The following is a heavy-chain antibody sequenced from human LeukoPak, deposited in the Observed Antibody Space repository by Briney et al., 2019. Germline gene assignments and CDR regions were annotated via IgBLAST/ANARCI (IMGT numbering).Heavy chain of an antibody. Sequence: PSETLSLTCTVSGGSISSYYWSWIRQPAGKGLEWIGRIYTSGSTNYNPSLKSRVTMSVDTSKNQFSLKLSSVTAADTAVYYCARDRPILTGYSEFDYWGQGTLVTVSS. J-gene: IGHJ4*02. CDR3: ARDRPILTGYSEFDY. D-gene: IGHD3-9*01. CDR1: GGSISSYY. V-gene: IGHV4-4*07. CDR2: IYTSGST.